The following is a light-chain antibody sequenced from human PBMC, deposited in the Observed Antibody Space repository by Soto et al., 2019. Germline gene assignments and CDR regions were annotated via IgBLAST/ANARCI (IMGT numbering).Light chain of an antibody. CDR3: SSYAGSNNYVV. CDR1: SSDVGGYNY. J-gene: IGLJ2*01. Sequence: QSALTQHPSASGSPGQSVTISCTGTSSDVGGYNYVSWYQQHPGKAPKLMIYEVSKRPSGVPDRFSGSKSGNTASLTVSGLQAEDEADYYCSSYAGSNNYVVFGGGTKVTV. V-gene: IGLV2-8*01. CDR2: EVS.